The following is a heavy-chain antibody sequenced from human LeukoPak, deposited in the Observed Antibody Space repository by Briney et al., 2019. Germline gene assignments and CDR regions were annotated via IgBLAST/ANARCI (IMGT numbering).Heavy chain of an antibody. J-gene: IGHJ4*02. V-gene: IGHV3-74*01. D-gene: IGHD5/OR15-5a*01. CDR3: SRDPTQYLRYGYFDH. CDR2: INSDGSET. CDR1: GFTFSTYW. Sequence: PGGSLRLSCAASGFTFSTYWMHWVRQTPGKGLLWVSRINSDGSETTYADSVKGRFTISRDNAKNSVYLQMDSLRAEDTAVYYCSRDPTQYLRYGYFDHWGQGALVTVSS.